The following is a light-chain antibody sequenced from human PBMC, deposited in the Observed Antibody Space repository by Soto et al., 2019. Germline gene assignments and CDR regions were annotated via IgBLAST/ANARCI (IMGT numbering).Light chain of an antibody. V-gene: IGKV3-15*01. Sequence: EIVMTQSPVTLSASPVESATLSCSASQSVDNNVAWYQQKPGQAPRLLIVGSFARATGIPARFSGSGSGSEFTLTISGLQSEDFAVYYCQQYNDRPPITFGQGTRLEIK. CDR2: GSF. CDR1: QSVDNN. J-gene: IGKJ5*01. CDR3: QQYNDRPPIT.